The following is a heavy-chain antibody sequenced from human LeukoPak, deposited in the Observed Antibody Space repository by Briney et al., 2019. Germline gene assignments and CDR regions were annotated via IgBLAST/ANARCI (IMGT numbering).Heavy chain of an antibody. CDR1: GFTFDDYA. CDR3: AKGDHFMVRGVIIDY. D-gene: IGHD3-10*01. J-gene: IGHJ4*02. CDR2: ISWNSGSI. V-gene: IGHV3-9*01. Sequence: GRSLRLSCAASGFTFDDYAMHWVRQAPGKGLEWVSGISWNSGSIGYADSVKGRFTISRDNAKNSLYLQMNSLRAEDTALYYCAKGDHFMVRGVIIDYWGQGTLVTVSS.